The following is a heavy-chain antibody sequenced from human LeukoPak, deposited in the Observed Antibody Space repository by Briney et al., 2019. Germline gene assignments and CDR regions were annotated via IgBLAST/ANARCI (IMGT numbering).Heavy chain of an antibody. CDR2: IYYSGST. D-gene: IGHD6-13*01. CDR3: ARTAANYFDY. J-gene: IGHJ4*02. Sequence: SETLSLTCAVSGGSIRSYYWSWVREPPGGGLEWIGYIYYSGSTNYNPSLKSRVTISVDTSKNQFSLKLSSVTAADTAIYYCARTAANYFDYWGQGTLVTVSS. V-gene: IGHV4-59*01. CDR1: GGSIRSYY.